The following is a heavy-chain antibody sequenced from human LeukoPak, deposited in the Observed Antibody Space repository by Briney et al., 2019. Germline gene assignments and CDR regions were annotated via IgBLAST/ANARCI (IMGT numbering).Heavy chain of an antibody. Sequence: PSETLSLTCAVSGGSISSGGYSWSWIRQPPGKGLEWIGYIYHSGSTYYNPSLKSRVTISVDRSKNQFSLKLSSVTAADTAVYYCARDRETEGLDVWGQGTTVTVSS. D-gene: IGHD1-26*01. CDR2: IYHSGST. CDR1: GGSISSGGYS. J-gene: IGHJ6*02. CDR3: ARDRETEGLDV. V-gene: IGHV4-30-2*01.